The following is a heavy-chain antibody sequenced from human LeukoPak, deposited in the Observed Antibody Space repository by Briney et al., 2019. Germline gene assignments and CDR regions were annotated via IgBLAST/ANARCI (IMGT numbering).Heavy chain of an antibody. J-gene: IGHJ6*02. V-gene: IGHV3-30*03. CDR1: GFSFSSYG. Sequence: TGRSLRLSCAASGFSFSSYGMHWVRQPPGKGLEWVAFISYDGSNKYYADSVKGRFTISRDNSQNTVYLQMNSLRGEDTAVYYCARDGTSYGMDVWGQRTTVA. D-gene: IGHD1-1*01. CDR2: ISYDGSNK. CDR3: ARDGTSYGMDV.